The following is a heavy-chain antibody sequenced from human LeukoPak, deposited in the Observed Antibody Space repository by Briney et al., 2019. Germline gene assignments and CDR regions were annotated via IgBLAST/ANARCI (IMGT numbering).Heavy chain of an antibody. D-gene: IGHD7-27*01. CDR2: INEDGYEK. CDR1: GFTFSSYW. Sequence: GGSLRLSCEVSGFTFSSYWMSWVRQAPGKGLEWVANINEDGYEKYYVGSVKGRFTISRDNAKNSLYLHMSGLRVEDTAVYYCAKDPGDKDIDRWFDPWGQGTLVTVSS. CDR3: AKDPGDKDIDRWFDP. J-gene: IGHJ5*02. V-gene: IGHV3-7*03.